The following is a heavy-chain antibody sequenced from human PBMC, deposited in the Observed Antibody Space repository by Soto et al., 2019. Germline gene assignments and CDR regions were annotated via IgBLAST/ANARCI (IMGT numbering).Heavy chain of an antibody. CDR2: IIPIFGTA. CDR3: ASSGWYRLDYNYYYGMDV. Sequence: VASVKVSCKASGGTFSSYAISWVRQAPGQGLEWMGGIIPIFGTANYAQKFQGRVTITADESTSTAYMELSSLRSEDTAVYYCASSGWYRLDYNYYYGMDVWGQGTTVTVSS. D-gene: IGHD6-19*01. CDR1: GGTFSSYA. J-gene: IGHJ6*02. V-gene: IGHV1-69*13.